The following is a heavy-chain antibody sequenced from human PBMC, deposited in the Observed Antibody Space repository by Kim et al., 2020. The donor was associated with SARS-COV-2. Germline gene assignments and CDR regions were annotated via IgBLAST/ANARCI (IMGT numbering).Heavy chain of an antibody. J-gene: IGHJ5*02. D-gene: IGHD3-10*01. CDR3: ARDRLELLWFRELLNNWFDP. Sequence: ASVKVSCKASGYTFTSYAMHWVRQAPGQRLEWMGWINAGNGNTKYSQKFQGRVTITRDTSASTAYMELSSLRSEDTAVYYCARDRLELLWFRELLNNWFDPWGQGTLVTVSS. CDR1: GYTFTSYA. CDR2: INAGNGNT. V-gene: IGHV1-3*01.